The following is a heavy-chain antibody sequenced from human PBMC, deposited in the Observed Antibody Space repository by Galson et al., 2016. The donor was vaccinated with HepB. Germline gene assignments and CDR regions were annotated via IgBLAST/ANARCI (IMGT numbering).Heavy chain of an antibody. D-gene: IGHD3-16*02. V-gene: IGHV1-69*13. CDR3: AREFTFGGVIVTGFDV. CDR2: FVPIFGTP. CDR1: GGTFSSYP. J-gene: IGHJ3*01. Sequence: SVKVSCKAFGGTFSSYPISWVRQAPGQGLEWMGSFVPIFGTPNYAQRLQGRVTIMLDESTSTAYMELSSLRSEDTAVYYCAREFTFGGVIVTGFDVWGKGTMVTVSS.